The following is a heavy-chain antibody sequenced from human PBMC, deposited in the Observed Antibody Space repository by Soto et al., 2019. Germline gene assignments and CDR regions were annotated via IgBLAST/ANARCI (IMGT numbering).Heavy chain of an antibody. Sequence: QVQLVQSGAEVKRPESSMKVSCKPSGGTFNNYAINWVRQAPGQGLEWMGAIIPISGTTKYAQKFQGRVTITADKSTSTVYRELSSLRSEDTAVYYCARWGGLSCSGAVCFKKPFDYWGQGTLVTVSS. J-gene: IGHJ4*02. D-gene: IGHD2-8*02. CDR1: GGTFNNYA. CDR2: IIPISGTT. CDR3: ARWGGLSCSGAVCFKKPFDY. V-gene: IGHV1-69*06.